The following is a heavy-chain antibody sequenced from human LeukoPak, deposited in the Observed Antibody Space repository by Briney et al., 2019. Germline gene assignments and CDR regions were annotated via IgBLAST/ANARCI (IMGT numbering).Heavy chain of an antibody. V-gene: IGHV3-23*01. J-gene: IGHJ4*02. D-gene: IGHD6-6*01. CDR1: GFTFRSHW. CDR3: AKAARRESYYFDY. Sequence: GGSLRLSCAASGFTFRSHWMSWVRQAPGKGLEWVSAISGSGGSTYYADSVKGRFTISRDNSKNTLYLQMNSLRAEDTAVYYCAKAARRESYYFDYWGQGTLVTVSA. CDR2: ISGSGGST.